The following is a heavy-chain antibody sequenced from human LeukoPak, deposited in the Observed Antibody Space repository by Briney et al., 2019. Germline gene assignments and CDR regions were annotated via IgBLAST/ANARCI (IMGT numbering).Heavy chain of an antibody. Sequence: GGSLRLTCAASRFTFNNFGMHWVRQAPGKGLEWVAFINYLGSTRFYADSVKGRFTVSRDDSMSTLYLQMNTLGPEDMAVYYCAKDRDWAFDYWGQGTLVTVSS. CDR3: AKDRDWAFDY. V-gene: IGHV3-30*02. J-gene: IGHJ4*02. CDR2: INYLGSTR. CDR1: RFTFNNFG. D-gene: IGHD3/OR15-3a*01.